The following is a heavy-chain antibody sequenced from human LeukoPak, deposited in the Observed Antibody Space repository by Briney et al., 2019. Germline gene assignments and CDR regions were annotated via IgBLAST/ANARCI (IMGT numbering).Heavy chain of an antibody. CDR3: AKGRYCSSTSCGYYGMDV. V-gene: IGHV3-30*18. CDR2: ISYDGSNK. D-gene: IGHD2-2*01. Sequence: GGSLRLSSAASGFTFSSYGMHWVRQAPGKGLEWVAVISYDGSNKYYADSVKGRFTISRDNSKNTLYLQMNSLRAEDTAVYYCAKGRYCSSTSCGYYGMDVWGKGTTVTVSS. CDR1: GFTFSSYG. J-gene: IGHJ6*04.